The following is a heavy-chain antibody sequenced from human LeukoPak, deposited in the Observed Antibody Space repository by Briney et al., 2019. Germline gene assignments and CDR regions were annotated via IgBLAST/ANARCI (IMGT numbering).Heavy chain of an antibody. J-gene: IGHJ5*02. CDR3: ARESRYYDYVWGSYRNNWFDP. CDR2: IYYSGST. CDR1: GGSISSSSYY. Sequence: PSETLSLTCTVSGGSISSSSYYWGWIRQPPGTGLEWIGSIYYSGSTYYNPSLKSRVTISVDTSKNQFSLKLSSVTAADTAVYYCARESRYYDYVWGSYRNNWFDPWGQGTLVTVSS. D-gene: IGHD3-16*02. V-gene: IGHV4-39*07.